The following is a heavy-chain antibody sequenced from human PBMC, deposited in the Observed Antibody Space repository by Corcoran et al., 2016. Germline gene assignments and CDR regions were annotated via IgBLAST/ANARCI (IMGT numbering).Heavy chain of an antibody. J-gene: IGHJ6*02. Sequence: QVQLVQSGAEVKKPGATVKVSCKASGYTFTSYYMHWVRQAPGQGLEWMGIINPSGGSTSYAQKFQGRVTMTRDTSTSTVNMGLSSLRSEDTAVDYWARAGFDVVGPSGDYYGMDVWGQGTTVTVSS. CDR2: INPSGGST. CDR1: GYTFTSYY. CDR3: ARAGFDVVGPSGDYYGMDV. V-gene: IGHV1-46*01. D-gene: IGHD2-2*01.